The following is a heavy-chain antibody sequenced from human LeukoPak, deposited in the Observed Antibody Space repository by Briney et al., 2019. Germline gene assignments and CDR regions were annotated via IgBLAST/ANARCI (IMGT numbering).Heavy chain of an antibody. V-gene: IGHV3-7*01. D-gene: IGHD3-3*02. J-gene: IGHJ4*02. CDR1: GFTFSNYW. CDR2: IYQDGSET. Sequence: GGTLRLSCAASGFTFSNYWMSWVRRAPGKGLEWVANIYQDGSETYYVDSVRGRFTISRANARNSLYMQMNILTGDATAFYYCARHFWGAYRVHFFDFWGQGALVTASS. CDR3: ARHFWGAYRVHFFDF.